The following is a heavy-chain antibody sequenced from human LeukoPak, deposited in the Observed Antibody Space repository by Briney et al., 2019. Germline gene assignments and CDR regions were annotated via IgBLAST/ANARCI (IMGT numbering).Heavy chain of an antibody. CDR3: GTAAAPTACDI. CDR2: INHSGST. J-gene: IGHJ3*02. D-gene: IGHD2-2*01. Sequence: KPSETLSLTCAVYGGSFSRYSWSWIRQPPGKGLEWIGEINHSGSTNYNPSLKGRVTISVDTSKNQFSLKLTSVTAADTAVYYCGTAAAPTACDIWGQGTMVTVSS. V-gene: IGHV4-34*01. CDR1: GGSFSRYS.